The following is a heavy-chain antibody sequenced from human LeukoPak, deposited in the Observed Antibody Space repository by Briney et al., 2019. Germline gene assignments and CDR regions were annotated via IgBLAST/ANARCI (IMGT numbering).Heavy chain of an antibody. D-gene: IGHD2-2*01. CDR2: INPNNGGT. V-gene: IGHV1-2*02. Sequence: SVKLSCKSSGYTFTGYYMHWVRQAPGPGLEWMGWINPNNGGTNYAQKFQGRVSMTSDTSISTAYLELSMLRSDYTAVYYCARARGDIVVVPAAIWFDPCGQGTLVTVSS. CDR1: GYTFTGYY. CDR3: ARARGDIVVVPAAIWFDP. J-gene: IGHJ5*02.